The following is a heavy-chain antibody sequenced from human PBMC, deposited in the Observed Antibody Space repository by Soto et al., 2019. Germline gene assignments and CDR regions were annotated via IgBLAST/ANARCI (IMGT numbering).Heavy chain of an antibody. CDR2: ISSSSSTI. CDR1: GFTFSSYS. CDR3: ATRRPPDY. Sequence: PGGSLRLSCAASGFTFSSYSMNWVRQAPGKGLEWVSYISSSSSTIYYADSVKGRFTISRDNAKNSLYLQMNSLRAEDTAVYYCATRRPPDYWGQGTLVTVSS. J-gene: IGHJ4*02. V-gene: IGHV3-48*01.